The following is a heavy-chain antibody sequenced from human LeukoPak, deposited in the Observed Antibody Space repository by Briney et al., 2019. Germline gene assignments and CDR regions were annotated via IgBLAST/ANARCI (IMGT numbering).Heavy chain of an antibody. J-gene: IGHJ5*02. V-gene: IGHV4-39*01. Sequence: SAIPLPTSTVSGGAPSSSSYYYGWGPPPPREGLGWGGSIYYIGSTYYNPSLKSRVTISVDTSKNQFSLKLSSVTAADTAVYYCARHPRDYDILTGYYPYNWFDPWGQGTLVTVSS. CDR1: GGAPSSSSYY. CDR3: ARHPRDYDILTGYYPYNWFDP. D-gene: IGHD3-9*01. CDR2: IYYIGST.